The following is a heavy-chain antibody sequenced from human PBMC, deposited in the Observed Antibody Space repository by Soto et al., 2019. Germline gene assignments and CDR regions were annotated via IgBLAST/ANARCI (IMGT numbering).Heavy chain of an antibody. CDR1: GFTFSDHY. J-gene: IGHJ4*02. CDR2: SKNRAFSYTT. CDR3: DLWVRGVINY. Sequence: EVQLVESGGGLVQPGGSLRLSCATSGFTFSDHYMEWVRQAPGKGLEWVGRSKNRAFSYTTEYAASVNGRFTISRDDSQSSLYLQMNSLKTEDTAVYYCDLWVRGVINYWGQGTLVTVSS. D-gene: IGHD3-10*01. V-gene: IGHV3-72*01.